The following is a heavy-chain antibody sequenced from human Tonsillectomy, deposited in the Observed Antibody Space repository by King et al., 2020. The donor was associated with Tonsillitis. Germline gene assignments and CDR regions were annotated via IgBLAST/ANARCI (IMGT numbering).Heavy chain of an antibody. CDR2: ISGSGGST. D-gene: IGHD3-22*01. CDR3: AKHDSTSYSYVLES. V-gene: IGHV3-23*04. CDR1: GFTFRSYA. J-gene: IGHJ4*02. Sequence: VQLVESGEGLVQPGGSLRLSCAASGFTFRSYAMSWVRQAPGKGLEWVSVISGSGGSTYYAGSVKGRFTISRDNSKNTLYLQMNSLRADDTAIYYCAKHDSTSYSYVLESWGQGTLVTVSS.